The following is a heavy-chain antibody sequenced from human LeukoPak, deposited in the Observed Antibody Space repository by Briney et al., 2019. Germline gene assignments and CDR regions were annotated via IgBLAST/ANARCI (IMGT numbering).Heavy chain of an antibody. D-gene: IGHD3-10*01. CDR3: ARSYGSGSYTAGYYYYMDV. CDR1: GYTFTGYY. Sequence: GASVKVSCKSSGYTFTGYYMHWVRQAPGQGLEGMGWINPNSGGTNYAQKFQGRVTMTRDTSISTAYMELSRLRSDDTAVYYCARSYGSGSYTAGYYYYMDVWGKGTTVTVPS. J-gene: IGHJ6*03. V-gene: IGHV1-2*02. CDR2: INPNSGGT.